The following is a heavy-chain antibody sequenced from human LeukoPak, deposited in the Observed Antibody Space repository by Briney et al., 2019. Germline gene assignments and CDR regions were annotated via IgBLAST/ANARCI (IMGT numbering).Heavy chain of an antibody. CDR1: GGSISSYY. Sequence: NPSETLSLTCTVSGGSISSYYWSWIRQPPGKGLEWIGYIYYSGSTNYNPSLKSRVTISVDTSKNQFSLKLSSVTAADTAVYYCARANLGGRGKYNWFDPWGQGTLVNVSS. D-gene: IGHD1-26*01. CDR3: ARANLGGRGKYNWFDP. V-gene: IGHV4-59*01. CDR2: IYYSGST. J-gene: IGHJ5*02.